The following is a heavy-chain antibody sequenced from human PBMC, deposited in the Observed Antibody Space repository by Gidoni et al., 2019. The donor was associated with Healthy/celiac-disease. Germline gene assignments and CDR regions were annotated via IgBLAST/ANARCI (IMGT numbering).Heavy chain of an antibody. CDR1: GFTFSSYS. Sequence: EVQLVESGGGLVKPGGSLRLSCAASGFTFSSYSMNWVRQAPGKGLEWVSSISSSSSYIYYADSVKGRFTISRDNAKNSLYLQMNSLRAEDTAVYYCARGYYDILTGYQGVATFYGMDVWGQGTTVTVSS. CDR3: ARGYYDILTGYQGVATFYGMDV. V-gene: IGHV3-21*01. J-gene: IGHJ6*02. CDR2: ISSSSSYI. D-gene: IGHD3-9*01.